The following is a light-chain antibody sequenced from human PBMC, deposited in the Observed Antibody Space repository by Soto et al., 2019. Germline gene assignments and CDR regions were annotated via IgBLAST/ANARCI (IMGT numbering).Light chain of an antibody. CDR1: QGIRSY. Sequence: AIRMTQSPSSLSASTGDRVTITCRASQGIRSYLAWYQQKPGKAPKLLIYAASTLQSGVPSRFSGSGSGTDFTLTISCLQSEDFATYYFQQYYSYPRTFGQGTKVEIK. CDR2: AAS. CDR3: QQYYSYPRT. J-gene: IGKJ1*01. V-gene: IGKV1-8*01.